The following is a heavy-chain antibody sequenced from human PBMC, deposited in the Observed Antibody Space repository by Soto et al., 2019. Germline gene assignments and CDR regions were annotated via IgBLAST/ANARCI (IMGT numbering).Heavy chain of an antibody. CDR2: ISGSGGST. CDR3: AKDSRGARDYFDY. D-gene: IGHD1-26*01. Sequence: GGSLRLSCAASGFTFSSYSINWVRQAPGKGLEWVSAISGSGGSTYYADSVKGRFTISRDNSKNTLYLQMNSLRAEDTAVYYCAKDSRGARDYFDYWGQGTLVTVSS. J-gene: IGHJ4*02. V-gene: IGHV3-23*01. CDR1: GFTFSSYS.